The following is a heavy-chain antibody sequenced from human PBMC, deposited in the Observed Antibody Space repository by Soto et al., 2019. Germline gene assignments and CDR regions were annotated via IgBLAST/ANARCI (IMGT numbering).Heavy chain of an antibody. CDR2: INSDGTTT. J-gene: IGHJ6*02. V-gene: IGHV3-74*01. CDR3: ATDGSYAQHV. Sequence: GGSLRLSCAASGFTLSNTWMHWVHQAPGKGLVWVSHINSDGTTTTYADSVKGRFTISRDNAKNTVHLQMNSLRAEDTAVYYCATDGSYAQHVWGQGTTVTVSS. D-gene: IGHD2-2*01. CDR1: GFTLSNTW.